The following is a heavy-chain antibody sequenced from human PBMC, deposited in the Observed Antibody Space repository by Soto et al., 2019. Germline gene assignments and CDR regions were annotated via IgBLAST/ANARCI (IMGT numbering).Heavy chain of an antibody. V-gene: IGHV3-15*01. J-gene: IGHJ6*02. Sequence: GKGLEWVGRIKSKTDGGTTDYAAPVKGRFTISRDDSKNTLYLQMNSLKTEDTAVYYCTTLSMTTVTICDYYYVTEVWGQGTTVIVSS. CDR3: TTLSMTTVTICDYYYVTEV. CDR2: IKSKTDGGTT. D-gene: IGHD4-17*01.